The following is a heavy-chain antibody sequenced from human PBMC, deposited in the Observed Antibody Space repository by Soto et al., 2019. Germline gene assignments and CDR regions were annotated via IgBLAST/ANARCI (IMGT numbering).Heavy chain of an antibody. CDR2: IYYSGST. V-gene: IGHV4-31*03. CDR1: GGSISSGGYY. D-gene: IGHD6-6*01. J-gene: IGHJ6*02. Sequence: SETLSLTCTVSGGSISSGGYYWSWIRQHPGKGLEWIGYIYYSGSTYYNPSLKSRVTISVDTSKNQFSLKLSSVTAADTAVYYCARDRASSSSSWYYYYGMDVWGQGTTVTVSS. CDR3: ARDRASSSSSWYYYYGMDV.